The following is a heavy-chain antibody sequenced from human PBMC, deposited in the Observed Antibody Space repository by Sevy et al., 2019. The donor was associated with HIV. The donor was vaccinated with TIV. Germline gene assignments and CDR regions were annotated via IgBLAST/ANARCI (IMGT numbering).Heavy chain of an antibody. D-gene: IGHD4-4*01. V-gene: IGHV1-2*02. CDR2: INSKSGAT. CDR1: GHTSSDYY. J-gene: IGHJ4*02. CDR3: ATEYSYDY. Sequence: ASVKVSCKASGHTSSDYYIQWVRQAPGQGLEWMGWINSKSGATSYPQKFQGRVTMTSDTSISTAYMELSRLRSDDTAVYYCATEYSYDYWGQGTLVTAPQ.